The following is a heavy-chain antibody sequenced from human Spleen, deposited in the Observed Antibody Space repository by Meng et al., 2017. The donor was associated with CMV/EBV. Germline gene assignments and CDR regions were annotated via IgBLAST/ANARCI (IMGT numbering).Heavy chain of an antibody. D-gene: IGHD6-19*01. J-gene: IGHJ6*02. Sequence: GESLKISCAASGFTFSSYGMHWVRQAPGKGLEWVAFIRYDGSNKYYADSVKGRFTISRDNSKNTLYLQMNSLRAEDTAVYYCASLIGAGIHRRYYYGMDIWGQGTTVTVSS. CDR3: ASLIGAGIHRRYYYGMDI. V-gene: IGHV3-30*02. CDR2: IRYDGSNK. CDR1: GFTFSSYG.